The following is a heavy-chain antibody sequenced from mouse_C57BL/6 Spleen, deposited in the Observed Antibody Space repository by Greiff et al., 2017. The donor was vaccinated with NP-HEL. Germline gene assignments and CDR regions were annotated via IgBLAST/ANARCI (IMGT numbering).Heavy chain of an antibody. V-gene: IGHV1-80*01. CDR2: IYPGDGDT. D-gene: IGHD2-5*01. CDR3: ARDYYSNYGYAMDY. J-gene: IGHJ4*01. CDR1: GYAFSSYW. Sequence: QVQLKQSGAELVKPGASVKISCKASGYAFSSYWMNWVKQRPGKGLEWIGQIYPGDGDTNYNGKFKGKATLTADKSSSTAYMQLSSLTSEDSAVYFCARDYYSNYGYAMDYWGQGTSVTVSS.